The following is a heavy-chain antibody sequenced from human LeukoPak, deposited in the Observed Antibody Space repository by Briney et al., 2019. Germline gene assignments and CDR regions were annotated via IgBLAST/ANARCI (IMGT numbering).Heavy chain of an antibody. CDR3: ARAQSGSYLGNWFDP. J-gene: IGHJ5*02. D-gene: IGHD1-26*01. CDR2: IDPSGAST. V-gene: IGHV1-46*01. CDR1: GYTFTNYY. Sequence: AASVKVSYKASGYTFTNYYIHWVRQAPGQGLEWMGLIDPSGASTSYAQNFQGRVTMTRDTSTSTVYMELSSLRSEDTAVYYCARAQSGSYLGNWFDPWGQGTLVTVSS.